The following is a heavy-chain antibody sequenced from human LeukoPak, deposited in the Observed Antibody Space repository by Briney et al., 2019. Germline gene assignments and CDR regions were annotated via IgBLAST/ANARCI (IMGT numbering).Heavy chain of an antibody. Sequence: GGSLRLSCAASGFTFSYYWMHWVRQAPGKGLVWVARIKPDGTSTTYADSVKGRFTISGDNSKNTLYLQMNSLRGEDTAVYFCARGGSSSGWYYYMDVWGKGTTVTVSS. J-gene: IGHJ6*03. V-gene: IGHV3-74*03. CDR1: GFTFSYYW. D-gene: IGHD6-19*01. CDR2: IKPDGTST. CDR3: ARGGSSSGWYYYMDV.